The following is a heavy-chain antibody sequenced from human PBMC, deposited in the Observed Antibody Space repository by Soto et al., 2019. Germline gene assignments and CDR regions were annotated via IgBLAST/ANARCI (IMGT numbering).Heavy chain of an antibody. CDR1: GFNVSTNY. V-gene: IGHV3-53*01. Sequence: PGGSLRFSCAASGFNVSTNYMTWVRQAPGKGLEWVSVIYSGGTTYYADSVKGRFIISRDNFKNTLYLQMNNLRAEDTALYYCARGSGSLYYFHYWGQGTLVTVSS. CDR2: IYSGGTT. J-gene: IGHJ4*02. D-gene: IGHD1-26*01. CDR3: ARGSGSLYYFHY.